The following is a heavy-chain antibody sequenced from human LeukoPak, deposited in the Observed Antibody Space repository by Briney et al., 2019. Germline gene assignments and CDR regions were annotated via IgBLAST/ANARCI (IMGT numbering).Heavy chain of an antibody. D-gene: IGHD1/OR15-1a*01. V-gene: IGHV4-59*08. CDR2: IYYSGRT. CDR1: GGSISSYY. CDR3: ARHGGTTAVNDAFDV. J-gene: IGHJ3*01. Sequence: SDTLSLTCTDSGGSISSYYWSWIRQPPGKGLEWMGYIYYSGRTSYNPSLTSRVTISVDTSKNQFSLELSSVTAADTAVYYCARHGGTTAVNDAFDVWGQGTTVTVSS.